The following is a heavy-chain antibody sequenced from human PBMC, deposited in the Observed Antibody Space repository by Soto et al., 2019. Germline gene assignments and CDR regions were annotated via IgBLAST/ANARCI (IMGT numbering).Heavy chain of an antibody. J-gene: IGHJ4*02. CDR2: IRVHNGNT. V-gene: IGHV1-18*01. CDR3: VRDLDGSGSYYTGY. Sequence: QVHLVQSGVEVKKPGASVKVSCKASGYNFINYGITWVRQAPGQGLEWMGWIRVHNGNTNYAQNLQGRVTMTTDTSTSTAYMELRGLRSDDTAVYYCVRDLDGSGSYYTGYWGPGTLVTVSS. CDR1: GYNFINYG. D-gene: IGHD3-10*01.